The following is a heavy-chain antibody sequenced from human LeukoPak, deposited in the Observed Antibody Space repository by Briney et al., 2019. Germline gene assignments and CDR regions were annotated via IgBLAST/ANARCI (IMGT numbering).Heavy chain of an antibody. V-gene: IGHV3-53*01. D-gene: IGHD3-22*01. CDR1: GFTVSSSF. Sequence: PGGSLRLSCATSGFTVSSSFMSWVRQAPGKGLEWVSIIYGGGTTFYADSVKGRFTISRDNSDHTLYLQMNTLRAEDAAVYYCARGDSSTWAYFFDYWGQGTLVTASS. CDR2: IYGGGTT. J-gene: IGHJ4*02. CDR3: ARGDSSTWAYFFDY.